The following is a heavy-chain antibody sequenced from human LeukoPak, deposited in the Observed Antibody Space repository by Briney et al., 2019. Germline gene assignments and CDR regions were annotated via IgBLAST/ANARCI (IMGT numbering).Heavy chain of an antibody. CDR2: INHSGST. CDR1: GGSFSGYY. V-gene: IGHV4-34*01. Sequence: PSETLSLTCAVYGGSFSGYYWSWIRQPPGKGLEWIGEINHSGSTNHNPSLKSRVTISVDTSKNQFSLKLSSVTAADTAVYYCARVTFIAAAGSFAYYYYMDVWGKGTTVTVSS. CDR3: ARVTFIAAAGSFAYYYYMDV. J-gene: IGHJ6*03. D-gene: IGHD6-13*01.